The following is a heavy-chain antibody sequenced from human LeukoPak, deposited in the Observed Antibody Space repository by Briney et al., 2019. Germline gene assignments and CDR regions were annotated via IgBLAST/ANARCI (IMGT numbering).Heavy chain of an antibody. CDR2: IYYSGST. CDR1: VGSISSGGYY. D-gene: IGHD3-22*01. J-gene: IGHJ4*02. V-gene: IGHV4-31*03. CDR3: ARGRHDSSGYYPLDY. Sequence: PSQTLSLTCTVSVGSISSGGYYWSWIRQHPGKGLEWIGYIYYSGSTYYNPSLKSRVTISVDTSKNQFSLKLSSVTATDTAVYYCARGRHDSSGYYPLDYWGQGTLVTVSS.